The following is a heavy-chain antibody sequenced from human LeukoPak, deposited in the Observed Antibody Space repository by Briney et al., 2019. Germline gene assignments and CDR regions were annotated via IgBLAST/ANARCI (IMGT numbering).Heavy chain of an antibody. Sequence: SETLSLTCAVSGGSFSGYYWSWIRQPPGKGLEWIGEINHSGSTNYNPSLKSRVTISVDTYKNKFSLMLSSVTAADTAVYYCLRAATSYYYNGMDVWGQGTTVSVS. CDR3: LRAATSYYYNGMDV. V-gene: IGHV4-34*01. CDR2: INHSGST. D-gene: IGHD5-12*01. J-gene: IGHJ6*02. CDR1: GGSFSGYY.